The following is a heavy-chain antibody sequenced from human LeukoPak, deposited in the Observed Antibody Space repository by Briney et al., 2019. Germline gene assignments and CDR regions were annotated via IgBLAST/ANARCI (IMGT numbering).Heavy chain of an antibody. J-gene: IGHJ4*01. D-gene: IGHD2-2*01. CDR2: ISGSGSGT. Sequence: QPGGSLRLSCAASGFTFSNYAMSWVRQAPGKGLEWVSTISGSGSGTYFADSVKGRFTISRDNAKNSLYLQMNSLRAEDTAVYYCARDLERRGSTTVDYWGHGTLVTVSS. CDR3: ARDLERRGSTTVDY. CDR1: GFTFSNYA. V-gene: IGHV3-23*01.